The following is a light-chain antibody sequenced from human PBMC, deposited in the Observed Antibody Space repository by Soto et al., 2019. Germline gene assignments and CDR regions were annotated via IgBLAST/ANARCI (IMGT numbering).Light chain of an antibody. Sequence: DIQMTQSPSSVSASVGDRVIITCRASQGIGGWLAWYQQKPGKAPKLLIQVASSLQSGVPSRFSGTGSGTYFTLTISSLQPEDVATYFCQQALNFPWTFGQGTKVDIK. CDR3: QQALNFPWT. V-gene: IGKV1-12*01. CDR1: QGIGGW. J-gene: IGKJ1*01. CDR2: VAS.